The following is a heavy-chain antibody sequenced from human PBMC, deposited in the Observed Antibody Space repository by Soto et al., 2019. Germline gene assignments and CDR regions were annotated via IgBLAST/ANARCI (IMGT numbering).Heavy chain of an antibody. D-gene: IGHD4-17*01. Sequence: SETLSLTCTVSGGSISSGGYYWSWIRQPPGKGLEWIGYIYHSGSTYYNPSLKSRVTISVDRSKNQFSLKLSSVTAADTAVYYCARAMTTVTTIDYWGQGTLVTVS. J-gene: IGHJ4*02. CDR2: IYHSGST. CDR3: ARAMTTVTTIDY. CDR1: GGSISSGGYY. V-gene: IGHV4-30-2*01.